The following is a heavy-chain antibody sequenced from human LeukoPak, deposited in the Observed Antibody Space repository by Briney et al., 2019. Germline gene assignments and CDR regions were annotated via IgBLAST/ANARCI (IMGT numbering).Heavy chain of an antibody. CDR3: VKEEQQLDPYYFDY. CDR1: GFTFSSYA. V-gene: IGHV3-64D*06. CDR2: ISSNGGST. D-gene: IGHD6-13*01. J-gene: IGHJ4*02. Sequence: LGGSLRLSCSASGFTFSSYAMHWVRQAPGKGLEYVSAISSNGGSTYYADSVKGRFTISRDNSKNTLYLQMSSLRAEDTAVYYCVKEEQQLDPYYFDYWGQGTLVTVSS.